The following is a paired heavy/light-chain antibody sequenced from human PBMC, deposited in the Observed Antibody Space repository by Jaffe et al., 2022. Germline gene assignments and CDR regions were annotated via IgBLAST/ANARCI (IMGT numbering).Heavy chain of an antibody. CDR2: IHWDDEK. J-gene: IGHJ3*02. CDR3: AHRGPGNSFDI. Sequence: QITLKESGPTVVQPTQTLTLTCAVSGFSLFTTGVAVGWIRQSPDEALDCLALIHWDDEKQYKSSLRNRVTITKDTSRNQVVLTVTSLNPSDTGTYYCAHRGPGNSFDIWGPGTTVTVSS. V-gene: IGHV2-5*02. CDR1: GFSLFTTGVA.
Light chain of an antibody. Sequence: DIQMTQSPSSLSASAGERVAITCRASQSISGYLSWYQKKPGKAPKLLIFGASRLQSGVPSRFSGIGSGTEYSLIIDSLQPEDFATYYCQQGYSMPHTFGQGTKVE. CDR2: GAS. CDR3: QQGYSMPHT. CDR1: QSISGY. J-gene: IGKJ1*01. V-gene: IGKV1-39*01.